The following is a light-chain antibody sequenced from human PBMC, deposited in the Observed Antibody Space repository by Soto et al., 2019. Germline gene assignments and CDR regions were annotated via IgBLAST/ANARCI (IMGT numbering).Light chain of an antibody. J-gene: IGKJ1*01. CDR2: VAS. CDR3: QQYGSSRT. Sequence: IVLTQSPGTLSLSPGERATLSCRASHSVSSSYLAWYQQKPGQAPRLLIYVASSRATGIPDRFSGSGSGTDFTLTISRLEPEDFAVYYCQQYGSSRTFGQGTKVDIK. CDR1: HSVSSSY. V-gene: IGKV3-20*01.